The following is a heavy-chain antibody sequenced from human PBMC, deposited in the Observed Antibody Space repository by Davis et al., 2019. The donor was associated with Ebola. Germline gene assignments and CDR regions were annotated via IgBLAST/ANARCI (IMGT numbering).Heavy chain of an antibody. Sequence: MPGGSLRLSCSVSGCSISDYYWSWIRQSSGKGLEWIGCVYYSGSAKHNPSLRSRVTISVDTPKNQVSLNLNSATAADTAVYYCSRHGLRTNRHYPYYYYGMDVWGQGTTVTVSS. V-gene: IGHV4-59*08. CDR1: GCSISDYY. CDR2: VYYSGSA. D-gene: IGHD1-14*01. J-gene: IGHJ6*02. CDR3: SRHGLRTNRHYPYYYYGMDV.